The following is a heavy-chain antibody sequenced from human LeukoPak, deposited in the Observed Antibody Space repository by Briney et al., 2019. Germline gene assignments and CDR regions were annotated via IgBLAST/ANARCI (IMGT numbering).Heavy chain of an antibody. Sequence: PSETLSLTCTVSGSISSYYWSWIRPSPGKGLEWIGYIYTSGSTNYNPSLKSRVTISVDTSKNQFSLDLSSVTAADTAVYYCARQKCTSTSCLTKNAFDIWGQGTMVTVSS. CDR1: GSISSYY. V-gene: IGHV4-4*09. CDR3: ARQKCTSTSCLTKNAFDI. CDR2: IYTSGST. D-gene: IGHD2-2*01. J-gene: IGHJ3*02.